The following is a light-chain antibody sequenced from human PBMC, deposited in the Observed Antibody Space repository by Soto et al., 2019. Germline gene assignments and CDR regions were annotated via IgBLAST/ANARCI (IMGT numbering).Light chain of an antibody. CDR2: EVN. CDR3: SSYEGSNNLL. CDR1: SSDVGGYKF. J-gene: IGLJ2*01. Sequence: QSALTQPPSASGSPGQSVTISCTGTSSDVGGYKFVSWYQQHPGKVPKLMIYEVNKRPSGVPDRFSGSKSGNMASLTVSGLQAEDEADYYCSSYEGSNNLLFGGGTKLTVL. V-gene: IGLV2-8*01.